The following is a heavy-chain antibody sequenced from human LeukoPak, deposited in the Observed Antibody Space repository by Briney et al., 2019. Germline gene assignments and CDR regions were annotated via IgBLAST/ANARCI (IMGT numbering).Heavy chain of an antibody. CDR3: ARDVVGGGNFDY. V-gene: IGHV4-59*01. CDR1: GGSISSYY. CDR2: SYYSGST. D-gene: IGHD1-26*01. Sequence: SETLSLTCTVSGGSISSYYWSWIRQPPGKGLEWIGCSYYSGSTNYNPSLKSRVTISVDTSKNQFSLKLSSVTAADTAVYYCARDVVGGGNFDYWGQGTLVTVSS. J-gene: IGHJ4*02.